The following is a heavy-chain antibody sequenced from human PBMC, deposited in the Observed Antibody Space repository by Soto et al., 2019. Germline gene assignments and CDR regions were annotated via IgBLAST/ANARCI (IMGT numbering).Heavy chain of an antibody. D-gene: IGHD6-6*01. CDR3: ARRSSSSLGSLFDP. Sequence: SVTLSLTCTVSGGSISSSTYYWYWMRQPPGKGLEWIGAMYYTGNKNYNPSLESRVTMSVDTSKNQFSLKLSSVTPTDTAVYYCARRSSSSLGSLFDPWGRGILVTVSS. CDR1: GGSISSSTYY. J-gene: IGHJ5*02. CDR2: MYYTGNK. V-gene: IGHV4-39*01.